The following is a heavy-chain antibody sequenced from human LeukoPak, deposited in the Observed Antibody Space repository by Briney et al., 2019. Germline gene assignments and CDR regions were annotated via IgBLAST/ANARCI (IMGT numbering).Heavy chain of an antibody. J-gene: IGHJ3*02. CDR1: GFTFSSSG. Sequence: GSLRLSCVAAGFTFSSSGMHWVRQAPGKGLEWVTFIRSDGSYRFYADSVRGRFTISRDNSNNTLYLQMNSLRAEDTAVYYCAKYYYDSSGYYHDAFDIWGQGTMVTVSS. CDR2: IRSDGSYR. CDR3: AKYYYDSSGYYHDAFDI. V-gene: IGHV3-30*02. D-gene: IGHD3-22*01.